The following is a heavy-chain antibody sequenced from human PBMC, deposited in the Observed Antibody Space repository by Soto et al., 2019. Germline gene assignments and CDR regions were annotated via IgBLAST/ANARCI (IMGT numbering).Heavy chain of an antibody. CDR3: ATGGERDYYEHSGWR. D-gene: IGHD3-22*01. CDR2: IIPIFGTV. J-gene: IGHJ1*01. CDR1: GGTFSNYA. V-gene: IGHV1-69*12. Sequence: QVQLVQSGAEVKKPGSSVKVSCKASGGTFSNYALDWVRQAPGQGLEWMGGIIPIFGTVRHAQNFQGRVTITADESTATAYMELSSLRYEATAMYYCATGGERDYYEHSGWRWGQGTLVTVSS.